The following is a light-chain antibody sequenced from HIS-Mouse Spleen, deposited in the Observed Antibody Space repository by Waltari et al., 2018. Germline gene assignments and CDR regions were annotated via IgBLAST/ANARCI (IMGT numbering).Light chain of an antibody. V-gene: IGKV1-39*01. CDR1: QSISSY. J-gene: IGKJ4*01. CDR2: DAS. Sequence: DIQMTQSPSSLSASVVSTVTITCRASQSISSYLNWYQQKPGKAQKRRSEDASSLQSGVPSRFSGSGSGTDFTLTISSLQPEDFATYYCQQSYSTPLTFGGGTKVEIK. CDR3: QQSYSTPLT.